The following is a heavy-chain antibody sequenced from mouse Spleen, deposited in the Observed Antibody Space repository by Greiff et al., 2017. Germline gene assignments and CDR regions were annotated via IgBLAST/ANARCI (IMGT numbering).Heavy chain of an antibody. J-gene: IGHJ4*01. CDR2: INSNGGST. CDR1: GFTFSSYA. CDR3: ARHGSFYAMDY. D-gene: IGHD2-2*01. V-gene: IGHV5-6-2*01. Sequence: EVKLVESGGGLVKPGGSLKLSCAASGFTFSSYAMSWVRQTPEKRLEWVAAINSNGGSTYYPDTVKDRFTISRDNAKNTLYLQMSSLRSEDTALYYCARHGSFYAMDYWGQGTSVTVSS.